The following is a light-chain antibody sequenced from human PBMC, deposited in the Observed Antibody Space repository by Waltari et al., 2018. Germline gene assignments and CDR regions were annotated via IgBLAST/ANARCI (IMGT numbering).Light chain of an antibody. CDR1: QDISNS. Sequence: DIQMTQSPSSLSASVGDRVTITCQASQDISNSLNWYQLKPGKAPKLLIYDASNLETGVPSTFSGSGSGTDFTFTISSLQPEDIATYYCQQYDNLPITFGQGTRLEIK. CDR2: DAS. CDR3: QQYDNLPIT. J-gene: IGKJ5*01. V-gene: IGKV1-33*01.